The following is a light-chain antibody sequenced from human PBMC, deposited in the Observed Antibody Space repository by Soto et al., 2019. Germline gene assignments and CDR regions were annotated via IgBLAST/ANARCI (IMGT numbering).Light chain of an antibody. CDR3: QQYSTYPWT. Sequence: DIQMTQSPSTLSASVGDRVTMTCRASQSISSWLAWYQKKPGKAPKILIYKASNLESGVPSRFSGSGSGTEFTLTIGSLQPDDFASYYCQQYSTYPWTFSQGTNVEIK. V-gene: IGKV1-5*03. J-gene: IGKJ1*01. CDR1: QSISSW. CDR2: KAS.